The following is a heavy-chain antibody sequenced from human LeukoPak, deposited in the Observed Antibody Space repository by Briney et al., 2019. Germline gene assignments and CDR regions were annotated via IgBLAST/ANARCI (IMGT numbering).Heavy chain of an antibody. Sequence: PGGSLRLSCAASGFTFDDYAMHWVRQAPGKGLEWVSLISGDGGSGDGGSTYYGDSVKGRFTISRDNAKNSMYLQMSNLRVEDAAVYYCARGAVVAATLVRGDQYGMDVWGQGTTVTVSS. D-gene: IGHD2-15*01. CDR2: ISGDGGSGDGGST. CDR3: ARGAVVAATLVRGDQYGMDV. J-gene: IGHJ6*02. V-gene: IGHV3-43*02. CDR1: GFTFDDYA.